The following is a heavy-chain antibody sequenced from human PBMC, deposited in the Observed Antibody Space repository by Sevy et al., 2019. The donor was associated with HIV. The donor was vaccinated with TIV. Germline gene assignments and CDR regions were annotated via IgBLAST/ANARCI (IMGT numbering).Heavy chain of an antibody. J-gene: IGHJ5*02. CDR2: IYYRGNT. CDR3: ARRYIWNDGWFDP. D-gene: IGHD1-20*01. V-gene: IGHV4-39*01. CDR1: GGSISSTNYY. Sequence: SETLSLTCTVSGGSISSTNYYWGWIRQPPGKGLEWIGSIYYRGNTNYNPSLTSRVTISVATSKNQFSRKLTSVTAADTAVYYCARRYIWNDGWFDPWGQGTLVTVSS.